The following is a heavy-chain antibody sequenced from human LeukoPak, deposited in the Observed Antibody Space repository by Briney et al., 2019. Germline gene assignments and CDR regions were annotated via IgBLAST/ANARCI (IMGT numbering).Heavy chain of an antibody. CDR1: GGSISSAGYY. V-gene: IGHV4-31*03. Sequence: SQTLSLTCTVSGGSISSAGYYWSWIRQRPGKGLEWMRFIYYSGTSYYNPSLKSRVFISLNTSQNQVSLQLSSVTAADTAVYYCARATGGAAAADFDPWGQGTLVTVSS. CDR2: IYYSGTS. D-gene: IGHD6-13*01. CDR3: ARATGGAAAADFDP. J-gene: IGHJ5*02.